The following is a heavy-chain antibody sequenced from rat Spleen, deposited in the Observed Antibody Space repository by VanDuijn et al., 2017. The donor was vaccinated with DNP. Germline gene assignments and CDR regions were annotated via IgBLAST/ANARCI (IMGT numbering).Heavy chain of an antibody. CDR2: ISYSGNT. CDR1: GYSITSNY. D-gene: IGHD4-3*01. V-gene: IGHV3-1*01. Sequence: EVHLQESGPGLVKPSQSLSLTCSVTGYSITSNYWGWIRKFPGNKMEWIGHISYSGNTNYNPFLKSRISITRDTSKNQFFLQLNSVTTEDTATYYCARENSGYWYFDFWGPGTMVTVSS. J-gene: IGHJ1*01. CDR3: ARENSGYWYFDF.